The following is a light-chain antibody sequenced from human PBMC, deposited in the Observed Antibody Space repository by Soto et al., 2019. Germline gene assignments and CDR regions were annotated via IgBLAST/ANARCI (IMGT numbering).Light chain of an antibody. V-gene: IGLV4-69*01. CDR3: QTWDTGIRV. Sequence: QAVVTQSPSASASLGASVKLTCTLSSGHGTYAIAWHQQQPEKGPRFLMKLNSDGSYTKGDGIADRFSGSISGSERYLTISSLQSEDEADYYCQTWDTGIRVFGGGTKLTVL. CDR1: SGHGTYA. CDR2: LNSDGSY. J-gene: IGLJ3*02.